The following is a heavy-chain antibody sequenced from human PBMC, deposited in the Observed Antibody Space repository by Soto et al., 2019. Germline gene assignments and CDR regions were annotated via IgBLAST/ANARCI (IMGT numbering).Heavy chain of an antibody. J-gene: IGHJ2*01. Sequence: QVQLVESGGGVVQPGRSLRLSCAASGFTFSSYAMHWVRQAPGKGLEWVAVISYDGRNKYYADSVKGRFTISRDNSKNTLYLQRNSLRAEDTAVYYCARDVWATVTFYVLGGYFDLWGRGTLVTVSS. V-gene: IGHV3-30*04. CDR2: ISYDGRNK. D-gene: IGHD4-17*01. CDR3: ARDVWATVTFYVLGGYFDL. CDR1: GFTFSSYA.